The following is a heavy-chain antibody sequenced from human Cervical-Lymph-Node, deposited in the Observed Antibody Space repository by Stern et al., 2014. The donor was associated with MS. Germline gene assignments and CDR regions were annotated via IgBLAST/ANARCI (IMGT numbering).Heavy chain of an antibody. CDR2: IYPGESDT. Sequence: VQLVQSGAEVKKPGESLKISCKGSGYSFTSYWIGWVRQMPGKGLEWMGIIYPGESDTRYSPSFQGPVTLSAGKSISTAYLHGSSLKASDPAMYYCATESGDHEYYYGMDVWGQGTTVTVSS. CDR1: GYSFTSYW. CDR3: ATESGDHEYYYGMDV. D-gene: IGHD4-17*01. J-gene: IGHJ6*02. V-gene: IGHV5-51*01.